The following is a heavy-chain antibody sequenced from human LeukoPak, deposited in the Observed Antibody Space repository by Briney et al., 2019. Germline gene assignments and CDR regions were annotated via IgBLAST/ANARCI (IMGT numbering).Heavy chain of an antibody. CDR2: IYYSGST. V-gene: IGHV4-39*07. CDR3: ARFLLRAAAGYDY. J-gene: IGHJ4*02. CDR1: GGSISSSSYY. Sequence: SETLSLTCTVSGGSISSSSYYWGWIRQPPGKGLEWIGSIYYSGSTYYNPSLKSRVTISVDTSKNQFSLKLSSVTAADTAVYYCARFLLRAAAGYDYWGQGTLVTVSS. D-gene: IGHD6-13*01.